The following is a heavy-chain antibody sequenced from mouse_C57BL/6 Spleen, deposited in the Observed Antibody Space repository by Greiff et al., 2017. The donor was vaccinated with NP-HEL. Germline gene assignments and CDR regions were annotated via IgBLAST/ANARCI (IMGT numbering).Heavy chain of an antibody. Sequence: VQLQQSGPELVKPGASVKLSCKASGYTFTSYDINWVKQRPGQGLEWIGWIYPRDGSTKYNEKFKGKATLTVDTSSSTAYMELHSLTSEDSAVYLCARLPYDGYYGGGAMDYWGQGTSVTVSS. D-gene: IGHD2-3*01. CDR1: GYTFTSYD. CDR3: ARLPYDGYYGGGAMDY. CDR2: IYPRDGST. V-gene: IGHV1-85*01. J-gene: IGHJ4*01.